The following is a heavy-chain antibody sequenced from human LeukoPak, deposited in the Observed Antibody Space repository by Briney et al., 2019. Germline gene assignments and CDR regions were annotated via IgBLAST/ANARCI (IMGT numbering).Heavy chain of an antibody. CDR1: GGSISSYY. CDR3: ASTDIAVGEVGFYFDY. CDR2: IYYSGST. J-gene: IGHJ4*02. Sequence: PSETLSLTCTVSGGSISSYYWSWIRQPPGKGLEWIGYIYYSGSTNYNPSLKSRVTISVDTSKNQFSLKLSSVTAADTAVYYCASTDIAVGEVGFYFDYWGQGTLVTVSS. V-gene: IGHV4-59*01. D-gene: IGHD6-19*01.